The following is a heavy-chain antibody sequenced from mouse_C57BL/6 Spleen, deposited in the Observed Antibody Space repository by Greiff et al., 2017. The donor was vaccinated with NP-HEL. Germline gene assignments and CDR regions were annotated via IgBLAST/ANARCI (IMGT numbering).Heavy chain of an antibody. D-gene: IGHD2-1*01. Sequence: QVQLQQSDAELVKPGASVKISCKASGYTFTDHSIHWMKQRPEQGLEWIGYIYPRDGSTKYNEKFKGKATLTADKSSSTAYMQLNSLTSEDSAVYFCASIYYGNFYAMDYWGQGTSVTVSS. J-gene: IGHJ4*01. CDR2: IYPRDGST. CDR3: ASIYYGNFYAMDY. CDR1: GYTFTDHS. V-gene: IGHV1-78*01.